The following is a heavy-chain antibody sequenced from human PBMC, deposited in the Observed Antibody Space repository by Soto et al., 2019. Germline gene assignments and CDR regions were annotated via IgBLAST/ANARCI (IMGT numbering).Heavy chain of an antibody. D-gene: IGHD6-6*01. CDR2: IYYSGST. J-gene: IGHJ6*02. CDR3: ARGLDSSSSSAFGMDV. V-gene: IGHV4-31*02. Sequence: PAETLSLTCTVSGGSISSGGYYFICIRQHPGKGLEWIGYIYYSGSTYYNPSLKSRVTISVDTSKNQFSLKLSSVTAADTAVYYCARGLDSSSSSAFGMDVWGQGTTVTVSS. CDR1: GGSISSGGYY.